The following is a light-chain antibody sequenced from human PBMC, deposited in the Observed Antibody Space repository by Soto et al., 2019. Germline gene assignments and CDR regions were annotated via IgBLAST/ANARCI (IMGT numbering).Light chain of an antibody. CDR2: AAS. Sequence: DIQMTHSPSSLSASVGDRVTITCRASQSISSYLNWYQQKPGKAPKLLIYAASSLQSGVPSRFSGSGSGKDFTLTISSLQPEDFATYYCPQSYSTPRTFEQGTRVDIX. CDR1: QSISSY. V-gene: IGKV1-39*01. J-gene: IGKJ1*01. CDR3: PQSYSTPRT.